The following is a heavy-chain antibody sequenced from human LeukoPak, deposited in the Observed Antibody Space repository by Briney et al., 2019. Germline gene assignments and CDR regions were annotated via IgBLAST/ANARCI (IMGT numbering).Heavy chain of an antibody. D-gene: IGHD6-13*01. J-gene: IGHJ4*02. CDR2: ISSSGSTI. V-gene: IGHV3-48*03. Sequence: GGSLRLSCAASGFTFSSYEMNWVRQAPGKGLEWVSYISSSGSTIYYADSVKGRFTISRDNARNSLYLQMNSLRAEDTAVYYCTTEGGLAALGYWGQGTLVTVSS. CDR1: GFTFSSYE. CDR3: TTEGGLAALGY.